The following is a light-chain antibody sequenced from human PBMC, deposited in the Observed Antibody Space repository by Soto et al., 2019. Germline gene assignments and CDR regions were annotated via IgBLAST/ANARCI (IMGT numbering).Light chain of an antibody. CDR1: QSVYNN. CDR2: GAS. J-gene: IGKJ2*01. Sequence: EIVMTPSPATLSVSPGERATLSCRASQSVYNNLAWYQQKPGQAPRLLIYGASRRATGIPDRFSGSGSGTEFTLTISRLEPEDFAVYYCQQYGSSTYTFGQGTKVDIK. V-gene: IGKV3-20*01. CDR3: QQYGSSTYT.